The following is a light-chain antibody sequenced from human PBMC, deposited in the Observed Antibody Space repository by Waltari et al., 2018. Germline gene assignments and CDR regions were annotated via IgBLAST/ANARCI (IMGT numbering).Light chain of an antibody. CDR1: QILLHSSGNTF. CDR2: LIS. CDR3: MQARQTPWT. V-gene: IGKV2-28*01. J-gene: IGKJ1*01. Sequence: DIVMTQSPLSLSVTPGEPASIPCRSSQILLHSSGNTFLDWYLQKPGQSPQLLIYLISNRASGVPDRFSGSGSGTDFTLKISRVEAEDVGVYFCMQARQTPWTFGQGTKVEIK.